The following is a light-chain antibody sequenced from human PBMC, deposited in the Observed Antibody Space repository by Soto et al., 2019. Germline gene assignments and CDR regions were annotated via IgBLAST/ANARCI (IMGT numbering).Light chain of an antibody. Sequence: EIVLTQSPATLSLSPGEGAALSCRASQSVSSSLAWYQQKPGQAPRLLIYDASNRATGIPARFSGGGSGTDFTLTISSLEPEDFAVYYCQQRINWPLTFGQGTKVEIK. V-gene: IGKV3-11*01. CDR3: QQRINWPLT. CDR2: DAS. J-gene: IGKJ1*01. CDR1: QSVSSS.